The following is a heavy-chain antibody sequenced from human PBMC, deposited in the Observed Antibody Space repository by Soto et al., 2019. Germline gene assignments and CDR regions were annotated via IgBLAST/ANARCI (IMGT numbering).Heavy chain of an antibody. Sequence: TSETLFLTCTVSGGSISSYYWSWIRQPPGKGLEWIGYIYYSGSTNYNPSLKSRVTISVDTSKNQFSLKLSSVTAADTAVYYCARSGSGWLDYWGQGTLVTVSS. CDR3: ARSGSGWLDY. CDR2: IYYSGST. D-gene: IGHD6-19*01. CDR1: GGSISSYY. V-gene: IGHV4-59*01. J-gene: IGHJ4*02.